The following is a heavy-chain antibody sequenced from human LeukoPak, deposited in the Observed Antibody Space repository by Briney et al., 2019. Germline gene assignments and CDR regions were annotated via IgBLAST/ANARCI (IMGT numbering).Heavy chain of an antibody. CDR3: ARDQDIVVVTAIWYY. CDR2: ISYDGSNK. V-gene: IGHV3-30*04. D-gene: IGHD2-21*02. J-gene: IGHJ4*02. Sequence: GGSLRLSCEASGFTFSSYPRHWVRQAPGKGLEGVPVISYDGSNKYYADSVKGRFTISRDNSKNTLYLQMNSLRAEDTAVYYCARDQDIVVVTAIWYYWGQGTLVTVSS. CDR1: GFTFSSYP.